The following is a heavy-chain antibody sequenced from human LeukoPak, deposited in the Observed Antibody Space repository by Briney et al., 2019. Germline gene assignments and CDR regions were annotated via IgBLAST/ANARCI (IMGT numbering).Heavy chain of an antibody. CDR3: ARSLWPLYYFDY. CDR1: GGSISSYY. J-gene: IGHJ4*02. CDR2: IYYSGST. Sequence: SETLSLTCTVSGGSISSYYWSWIRQPPGKGLEWIGYIYYSGSTNYNPSPKSRVTISVDTSKNQFSLKLSSVTAADTAVYYCARSLWPLYYFDYWGQGTLVTVSS. V-gene: IGHV4-59*01. D-gene: IGHD2-21*01.